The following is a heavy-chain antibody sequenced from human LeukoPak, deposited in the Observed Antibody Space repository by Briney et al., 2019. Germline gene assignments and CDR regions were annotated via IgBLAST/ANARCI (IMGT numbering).Heavy chain of an antibody. J-gene: IGHJ4*02. Sequence: GGSLRLSCAASGFIFSGYEMNWVRQAPGKGLEWVSYISSSSISMYYADSVKGRFTISRDNAKNSLYLQMNSLRAEDTAVYYCARGGWAARPDYWGQGTLVTVSS. CDR3: ARGGWAARPDY. D-gene: IGHD6-6*01. CDR1: GFIFSGYE. CDR2: ISSSSISM. V-gene: IGHV3-48*03.